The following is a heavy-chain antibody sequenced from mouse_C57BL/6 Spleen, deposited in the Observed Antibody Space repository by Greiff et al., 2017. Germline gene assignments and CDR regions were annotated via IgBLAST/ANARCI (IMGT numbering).Heavy chain of an antibody. D-gene: IGHD4-1*01. CDR3: AREGLTGGDY. J-gene: IGHJ2*01. V-gene: IGHV5-17*01. CDR1: GFTFSDYG. CDR2: ISSGSSTI. Sequence: EVNVVESGGGLVKPGGSLKLSCAASGFTFSDYGMHWVRQAPEKGLEWVAYISSGSSTIYYADTVKGRFTISRDNAKNTLFLQMTSLRSEDTAMYYCAREGLTGGDYWGQGTTLTVSS.